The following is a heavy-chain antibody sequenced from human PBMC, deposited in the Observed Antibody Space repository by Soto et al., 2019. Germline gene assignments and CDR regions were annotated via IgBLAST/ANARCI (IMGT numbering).Heavy chain of an antibody. CDR3: ASLAYCGGDCYSHFDY. J-gene: IGHJ4*02. D-gene: IGHD2-21*02. Sequence: QVQLQESGPGLVKPSETLSLTCTVSGGSISSYYWSWIRQPPGKGLEWIGYIYYSGSTNYNPSLKSRVTISVDTSKNQFSLKLSSVTAADTAVYYCASLAYCGGDCYSHFDYWGQGTLVTVSS. V-gene: IGHV4-59*01. CDR1: GGSISSYY. CDR2: IYYSGST.